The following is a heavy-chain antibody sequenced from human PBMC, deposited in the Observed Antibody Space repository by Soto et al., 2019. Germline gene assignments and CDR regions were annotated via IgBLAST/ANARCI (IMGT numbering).Heavy chain of an antibody. CDR3: AKGQQLAYNWFDP. CDR2: ISGSGGST. CDR1: VFTFSSYA. J-gene: IGHJ5*02. D-gene: IGHD6-13*01. Sequence: GSLRLSCAASVFTFSSYAMSWVRQGPGKGLEWVSAISGSGGSTYYADSVKGRFTISRDNSKNTLYLQMNSLRAEDTAVYYCAKGQQLAYNWFDPWGQGTLVTVSS. V-gene: IGHV3-23*01.